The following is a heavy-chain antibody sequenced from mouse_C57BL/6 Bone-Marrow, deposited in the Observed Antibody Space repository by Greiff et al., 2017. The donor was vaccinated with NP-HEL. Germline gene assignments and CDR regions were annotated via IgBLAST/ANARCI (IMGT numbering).Heavy chain of an antibody. CDR2: FHPYNDDT. J-gene: IGHJ1*03. CDR3: AKYYYSSSYWYVDV. V-gene: IGHV1-47*01. CDR1: GYTFTTYP. D-gene: IGHD1-1*01. Sequence: QVQLQQSGAELVKPGASVKMSCKASGYTFTTYPIEWMKQNHGKSLEWIGNFHPYNDDTKYNEKFKGKATLTVEKSSSTVYLELSRLTSDDSAVYYCAKYYYSSSYWYVDVGDTGTTVTVTA.